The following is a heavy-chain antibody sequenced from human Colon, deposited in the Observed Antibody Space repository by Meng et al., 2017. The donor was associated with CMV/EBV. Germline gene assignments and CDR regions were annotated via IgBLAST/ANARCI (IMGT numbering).Heavy chain of an antibody. Sequence: CVASGFVVEGVVMAGGRVIPARGLGKVAGAEWNGDKAGYADSVVSRFTVSRDNGKNSLYLQLDSLGDEDSGIYYCARGTSAVPRMFDIWGQGTLVTVSS. V-gene: IGHV3-20*04. J-gene: IGHJ4*02. CDR1: GFVVEGVV. D-gene: IGHD2-15*01. CDR2: AEWNGDKA. CDR3: ARGTSAVPRMFDI.